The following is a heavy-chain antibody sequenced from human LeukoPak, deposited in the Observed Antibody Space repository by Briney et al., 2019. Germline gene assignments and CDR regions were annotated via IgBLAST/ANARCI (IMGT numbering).Heavy chain of an antibody. D-gene: IGHD3-10*01. CDR3: ATSLRGASDF. CDR1: GGSISSSYYY. J-gene: IGHJ4*02. Sequence: SETLSLTCTVSGGSISSSYYYWGWIRQPPGKGLEWIGSIYYSGSTYYNPSLKSRVTISVDTSKNQFSLKLRSVTAADTAVYYCATSLRGASDFWGQGTLVTVSS. CDR2: IYYSGST. V-gene: IGHV4-39*07.